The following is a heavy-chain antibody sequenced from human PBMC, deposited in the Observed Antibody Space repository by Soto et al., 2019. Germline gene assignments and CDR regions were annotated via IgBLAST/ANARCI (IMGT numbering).Heavy chain of an antibody. CDR1: GGSISSGGYY. J-gene: IGHJ5*02. CDR2: IYYSGST. Sequence: QVQLQESGPGLVKPSQTLSLTCTVSGGSISSGGYYWSWIRQHPGKGLEWIGYIYYSGSTYYNPSLKSRVTISVDTSKNRFSLKLSSVTAADTAVYYCARTLTPTYYYDSSGYYGEVGWFDPWGQGTLVTVSS. D-gene: IGHD3-22*01. CDR3: ARTLTPTYYYDSSGYYGEVGWFDP. V-gene: IGHV4-31*03.